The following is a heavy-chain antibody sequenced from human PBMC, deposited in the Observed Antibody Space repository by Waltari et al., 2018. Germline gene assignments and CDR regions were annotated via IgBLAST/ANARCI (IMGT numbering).Heavy chain of an antibody. J-gene: IGHJ5*02. CDR2: FDPEDGET. Sequence: QVQLVQSGAEVKKPGASVKVSCKVSGYTLTELSMHWVRQAPGKGLEWMGGFDPEDGETIYAQKFQGRVTMTEDTSTDTAYMELSSLRSEDTAVYYCATTLLGITMVQGVIYSFDPWGQGTLVTVSS. V-gene: IGHV1-24*01. D-gene: IGHD3-10*01. CDR1: GYTLTELS. CDR3: ATTLLGITMVQGVIYSFDP.